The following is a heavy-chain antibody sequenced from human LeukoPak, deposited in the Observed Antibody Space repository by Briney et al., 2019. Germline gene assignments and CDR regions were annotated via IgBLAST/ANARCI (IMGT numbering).Heavy chain of an antibody. V-gene: IGHV3-48*01. CDR2: ISSSSSTI. D-gene: IGHD5-24*01. CDR3: ARGDRDGSPDY. J-gene: IGHJ4*02. CDR1: GFTFSSYS. Sequence: GGSLRLSCSASGFTFSSYSMDWVRQAPGKGLEWVSYISSSSSTIYYADSVKGRFTISRDNAKNSLYLQMNSLRAEDTAVYYCARGDRDGSPDYWAREPWSPSPQ.